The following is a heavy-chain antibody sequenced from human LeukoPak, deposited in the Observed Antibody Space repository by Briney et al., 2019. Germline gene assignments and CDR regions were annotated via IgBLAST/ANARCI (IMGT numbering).Heavy chain of an antibody. J-gene: IGHJ4*02. CDR1: GFTFSNAW. Sequence: GGSLRLSCAASGFTFSNAWMSWVRQAPGKGLEWVGRIKSKTDGGTTDYAAPVKGRFTISRDDSKNTLYLQMNSLKTEDTAVYYCTTITMIVVVFDYWGQGTLVTVSS. D-gene: IGHD3-22*01. CDR2: IKSKTDGGTT. V-gene: IGHV3-15*01. CDR3: TTITMIVVVFDY.